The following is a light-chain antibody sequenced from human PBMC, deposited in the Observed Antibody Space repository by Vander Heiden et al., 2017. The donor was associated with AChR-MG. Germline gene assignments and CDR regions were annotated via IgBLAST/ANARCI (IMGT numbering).Light chain of an antibody. CDR2: EDN. V-gene: IGLV6-57*02. CDR1: GGSVASNY. CDR3: QSYDSTTLNWV. Sequence: NFMLTQPHSVSESPGKTVTIPCTGSGGSVASNYVQWYRQRPGSAPTTVIYEDNQRPSGVPARFSSSINSSSNSASLTISGLKTEDEADYFCQSYDSTTLNWVFGGGTKLTVL. J-gene: IGLJ3*02.